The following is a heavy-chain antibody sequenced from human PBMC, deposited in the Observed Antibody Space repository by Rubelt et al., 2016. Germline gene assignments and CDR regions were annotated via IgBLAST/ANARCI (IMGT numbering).Heavy chain of an antibody. V-gene: IGHV3-23*04. D-gene: IGHD4-17*01. CDR2: INYDGGHL. J-gene: IGHJ4*02. Sequence: EVQLVESGGGLVKPGGSLRLSCAASGFTFPNYVMTWVRQAPGKELEWVSHINYDGGHLCYADSVKGRFPISRDNSQNTLYLQLNSLRADDTAVDDCARWGHDYGAWRAYIDNWGQGTLITVSS. CDR3: ARWGHDYGAWRAYIDN. CDR1: GFTFPNYV.